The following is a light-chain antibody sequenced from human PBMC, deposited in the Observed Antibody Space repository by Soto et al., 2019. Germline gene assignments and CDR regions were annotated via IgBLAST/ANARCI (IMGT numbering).Light chain of an antibody. J-gene: IGLJ3*02. CDR3: QSYDTSVSGARV. Sequence: QSVLTQPPSVSGAPGQRVTISCTGTRXNIGAGYDVHWYQQIPGTAPKLLIYRNHDRPSGVPDRFSGSKSGTSASLTITGLQAEDEADYYCQSYDTSVSGARVFGGGTKVTVL. CDR2: RNH. CDR1: RXNIGAGYD. V-gene: IGLV1-40*01.